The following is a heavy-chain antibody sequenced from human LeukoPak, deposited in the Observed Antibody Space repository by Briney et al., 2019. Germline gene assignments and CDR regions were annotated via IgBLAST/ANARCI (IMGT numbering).Heavy chain of an antibody. CDR1: DYTFTSYD. Sequence: ASVKVSCKASDYTFTSYDINWVRQATGQGLEWMGWMNPNSGNTGYAQKFQGRVTMTRNTSISTAYMELSSLTFEATAVYYCARGRHPGPTWISEYCGQGTLVTVSS. CDR3: ARGRHPGPTWISEY. D-gene: IGHD5-12*01. J-gene: IGHJ4*02. V-gene: IGHV1-8*01. CDR2: MNPNSGNT.